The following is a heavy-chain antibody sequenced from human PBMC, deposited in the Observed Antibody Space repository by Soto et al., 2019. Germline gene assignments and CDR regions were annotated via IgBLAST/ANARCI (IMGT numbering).Heavy chain of an antibody. Sequence: HPGGSLRLSCAASGFTFSSYAMGWVRQAPGKGLEWVSAISGSGGSTYYADSVKGRFTISRDNSKNTLYLQMNSLRAEDTAVYYCAKNSSSWYYLYYGMDVWGQGTTVTVSS. D-gene: IGHD6-13*01. J-gene: IGHJ6*02. CDR1: GFTFSSYA. V-gene: IGHV3-23*01. CDR2: ISGSGGST. CDR3: AKNSSSWYYLYYGMDV.